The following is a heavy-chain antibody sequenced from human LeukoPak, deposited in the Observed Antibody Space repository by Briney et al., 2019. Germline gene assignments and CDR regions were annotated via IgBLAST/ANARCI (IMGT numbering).Heavy chain of an antibody. CDR3: ARDPFRTDWVTAGRTVYQRPPVYFDC. D-gene: IGHD2-2*01. V-gene: IGHV1-69*13. Sequence: ASVKVSCKASGGTFSSYAISWVRQAPGQGLEWMGGIIPIFGTANYAQKFQGRVTITADESTSTAYMELSSLRSEDTAVYYCARDPFRTDWVTAGRTVYQRPPVYFDCWGQGTLVTVSS. CDR1: GGTFSSYA. CDR2: IIPIFGTA. J-gene: IGHJ4*02.